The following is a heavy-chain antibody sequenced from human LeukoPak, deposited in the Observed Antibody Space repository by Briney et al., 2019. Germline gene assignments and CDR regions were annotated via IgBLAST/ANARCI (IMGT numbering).Heavy chain of an antibody. D-gene: IGHD3-10*01. J-gene: IGHJ3*01. Sequence: QTGGSLRLSCAASGFTFSSYSMNWVRQAPGKELEWVSYISSSSSTIYYADSVKGRFTISRDNAKNSLYLQMNSLRAEDTAVYYCVSDLPYLGPWGQGTIVTVSS. CDR2: ISSSSSTI. CDR1: GFTFSSYS. CDR3: VSDLPYLGP. V-gene: IGHV3-48*01.